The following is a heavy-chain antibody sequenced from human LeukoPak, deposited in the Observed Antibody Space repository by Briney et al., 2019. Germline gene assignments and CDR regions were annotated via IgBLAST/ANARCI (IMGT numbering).Heavy chain of an antibody. D-gene: IGHD2-15*01. CDR3: ARSKGYCSGGSCYRVY. J-gene: IGHJ4*02. V-gene: IGHV3-21*01. Sequence: GGSLRLSCAASGFTFSSYSMNWVRQAPGKGLEWVSSISSSSSYIYYADSVKGRFTISRDNAKNSLYLQMNSLRAEDTAVYYCARSKGYCSGGSCYRVYWGQGTLVTVSS. CDR1: GFTFSSYS. CDR2: ISSSSSYI.